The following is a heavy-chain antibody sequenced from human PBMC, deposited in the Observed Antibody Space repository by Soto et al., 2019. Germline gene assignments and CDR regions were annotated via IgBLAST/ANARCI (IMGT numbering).Heavy chain of an antibody. CDR2: ISGGGDIT. J-gene: IGHJ4*02. V-gene: IGHV3-23*01. D-gene: IGHD6-19*01. CDR1: GFTFSSFA. Sequence: EVQLLESGGGLVQPGGSLRLSCAASGFTFSSFAMRWVRQAPGKGLEWVSGISGGGDITEYADSVKGRFTVSRDNSKNTLSLQMNSLRVDDTAVYYCAKGRSAPVTGSSGFDHWGQGGLVTVSS. CDR3: AKGRSAPVTGSSGFDH.